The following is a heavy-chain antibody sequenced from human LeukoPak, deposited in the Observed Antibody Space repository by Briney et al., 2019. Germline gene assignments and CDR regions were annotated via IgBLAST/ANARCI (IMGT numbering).Heavy chain of an antibody. CDR2: ISSSSSTI. V-gene: IGHV3-48*01. Sequence: GGSLRLSCAASGFTFSSYSMNWVRQAPGKGLEWVSYISSSSSTIYYADSVKGRFTISRDNAKNSLYLQMNSLRAEDTAVYYCARDWDSSGYYPDYWGQGTLVTVSS. CDR3: ARDWDSSGYYPDY. J-gene: IGHJ4*02. CDR1: GFTFSSYS. D-gene: IGHD3-22*01.